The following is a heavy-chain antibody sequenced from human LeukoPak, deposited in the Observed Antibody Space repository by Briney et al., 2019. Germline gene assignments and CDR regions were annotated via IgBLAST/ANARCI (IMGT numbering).Heavy chain of an antibody. CDR1: GFTFSTYW. Sequence: GGSLRLSCAASGFTFSTYWMHWVRQVPGKGLVWVSRIKSDGSDIIYADSVKGRFTISRDNAKNTLYLQMNSLGAEDTAVYYCARKGYATYALDIWGQGTLVTVSS. CDR3: ARKGYATYALDI. CDR2: IKSDGSDI. V-gene: IGHV3-74*01. D-gene: IGHD2-8*01. J-gene: IGHJ3*02.